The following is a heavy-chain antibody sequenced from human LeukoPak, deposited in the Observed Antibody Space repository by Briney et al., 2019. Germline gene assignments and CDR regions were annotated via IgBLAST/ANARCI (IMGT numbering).Heavy chain of an antibody. CDR3: ARGGGGSDY. J-gene: IGHJ4*02. CDR2: ISGSGGTT. V-gene: IGHV3-23*01. D-gene: IGHD3-16*01. Sequence: GGSLRLSCAASGFTFSSYAMSWVRQAPGKGLEWVSAISGSGGTTYYADSVKGRFTISRDNTKNSLYLQLDSLRAEDTAVYYCARGGGGSDYWGQGILVTVSS. CDR1: GFTFSSYA.